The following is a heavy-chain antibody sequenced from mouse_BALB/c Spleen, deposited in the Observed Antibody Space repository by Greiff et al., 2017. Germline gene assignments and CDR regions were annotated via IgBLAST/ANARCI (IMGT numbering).Heavy chain of an antibody. CDR1: GFTFSSYA. CDR3: AREDYGSSYGY. Sequence: EVQLVESGGGLVKPGGSLKLSCAASGFTFSSYAMSWVRQSPEKRLEWVAEISSGGSYTYYPDTVTGRFTISRDNAKNTLYLEMSSLRSEDTAMYYCAREDYGSSYGYWGQGTTLTVSS. CDR2: ISSGGSYT. V-gene: IGHV5-9-4*01. J-gene: IGHJ2*01. D-gene: IGHD1-1*01.